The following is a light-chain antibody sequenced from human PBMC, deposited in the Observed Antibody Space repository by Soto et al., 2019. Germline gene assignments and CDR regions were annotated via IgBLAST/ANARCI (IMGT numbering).Light chain of an antibody. CDR3: QQYGSSPPT. J-gene: IGKJ1*01. CDR1: QSVSTNY. Sequence: EIVLTQSTGTLSLSPGERATLSCRASQSVSTNYLACYQRKPGQAPRLLIYGASSRATDIPNRFSGSGSGTDFTLTITRRKAEDVAVYYCQQYGSSPPTLGQGNKVEIK. CDR2: GAS. V-gene: IGKV3-20*01.